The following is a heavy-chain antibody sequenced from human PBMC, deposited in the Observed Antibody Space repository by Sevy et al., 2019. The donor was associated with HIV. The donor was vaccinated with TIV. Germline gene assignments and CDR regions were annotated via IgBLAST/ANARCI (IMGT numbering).Heavy chain of an antibody. CDR3: ARGKSEGGMYYFDY. CDR1: GGSFSGYY. CDR2: INHSGST. Sequence: SETSLTCAVYGGSFSGYYWSWIRQPPGKGLEWMGEINHSGSTNYNPSLKSRVTISVDTSKNQFSLKLSSVTAADTAVYYCARGKSEGGMYYFDYWGQGTLVTVSS. V-gene: IGHV4-34*01. J-gene: IGHJ4*02. D-gene: IGHD3-16*01.